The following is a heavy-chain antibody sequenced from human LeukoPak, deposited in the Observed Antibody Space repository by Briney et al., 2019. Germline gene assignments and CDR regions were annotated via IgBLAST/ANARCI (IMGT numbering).Heavy chain of an antibody. J-gene: IGHJ5*02. CDR1: GGSISTYY. Sequence: PSETLSLTCTVSGGSISTYYWSWIRQPPGRGRGGIGYIYYTGSTSYNPSLKSRVTMSLDASKNQFSLELNSVTPADTAVYYCARGGNYWPQWWFDPWGRGTLVSVSS. V-gene: IGHV4-59*01. D-gene: IGHD1-26*01. CDR3: ARGGNYWPQWWFDP. CDR2: IYYTGST.